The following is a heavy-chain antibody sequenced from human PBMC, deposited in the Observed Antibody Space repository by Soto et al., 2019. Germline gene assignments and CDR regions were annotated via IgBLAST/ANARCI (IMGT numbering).Heavy chain of an antibody. V-gene: IGHV4-31*03. Sequence: QVQLQESGPGLVKPSQTLSLTCTVSGGSISSGGYYWSWIRQHPGKGLEWIGYIYYSGSTYYNPSLKSRVTISVDTSKNQFSLKLSSVTAADTAVYYCARVKRRINTYYYGSGSNDAFDIWGQGTMVTVSS. J-gene: IGHJ3*02. CDR3: ARVKRRINTYYYGSGSNDAFDI. D-gene: IGHD3-10*01. CDR2: IYYSGST. CDR1: GGSISSGGYY.